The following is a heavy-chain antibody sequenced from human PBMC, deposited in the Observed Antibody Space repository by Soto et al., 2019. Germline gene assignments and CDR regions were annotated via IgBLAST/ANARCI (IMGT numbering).Heavy chain of an antibody. D-gene: IGHD2-2*01. CDR2: IIANFGNA. J-gene: IGHJ6*03. CDR3: ARLTGTSCYGDYYYYMDV. V-gene: IGHV1-69*13. CDR1: GGTFSSYA. Sequence: SVKVSCKASGGTFSSYAISWVRQAPGRGLEWMGWIIANFGNANYAQKFQGRVTITADASTSTAYMELRSLRSDDTAVYYCARLTGTSCYGDYYYYMDVWGKGTTVTVSS.